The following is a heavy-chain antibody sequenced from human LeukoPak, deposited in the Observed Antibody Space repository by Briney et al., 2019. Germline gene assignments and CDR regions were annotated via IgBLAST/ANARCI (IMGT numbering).Heavy chain of an antibody. V-gene: IGHV4-4*07. Sequence: SETLSLTSTVSGGSISSYYWSWIRQPAGKGLEWIGRIYTSGSTNYNPSLKSRVTISVDTSKNQFSLKLRSVTAADTAAYYCARGDFGATGAFDIWGQGTMVTVSS. CDR3: ARGDFGATGAFDI. D-gene: IGHD3/OR15-3a*01. CDR2: IYTSGST. CDR1: GGSISSYY. J-gene: IGHJ3*02.